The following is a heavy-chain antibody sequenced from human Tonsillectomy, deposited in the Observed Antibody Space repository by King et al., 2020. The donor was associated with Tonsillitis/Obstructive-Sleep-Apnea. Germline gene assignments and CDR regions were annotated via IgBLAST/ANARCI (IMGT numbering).Heavy chain of an antibody. J-gene: IGHJ6*02. CDR1: GDSVSSKSAA. Sequence: VQLQQSGPGLVKPSQTLSLTCAISGDSVSSKSAAWNWIRQSPSRGLEWLGRTYYRSKWYNDFAVSVKSRITINPDTSKNQFSLQLNSVTPEDTAMYWCARGGHKWNCEAHYYYYYGMDVWGQGTTVTVSS. D-gene: IGHD1-7*01. CDR3: ARGGHKWNCEAHYYYYYGMDV. V-gene: IGHV6-1*01. CDR2: TYYRSKWYN.